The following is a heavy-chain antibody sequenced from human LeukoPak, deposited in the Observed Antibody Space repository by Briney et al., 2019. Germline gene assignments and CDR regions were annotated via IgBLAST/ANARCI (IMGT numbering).Heavy chain of an antibody. D-gene: IGHD3-10*01. V-gene: IGHV4-61*02. CDR2: ISSSGST. CDR1: GDSISSGDYY. Sequence: SQTLSLTRTVSGDSISSGDYYWSWIRQPAGKGLEWIGRISSSGSTNYNPSLKSRVTISVDTSKNQFSLKLSSVTAADTAVYYCARGRGIYYYYYYMDVWGKGTTVTVSS. J-gene: IGHJ6*03. CDR3: ARGRGIYYYYYYMDV.